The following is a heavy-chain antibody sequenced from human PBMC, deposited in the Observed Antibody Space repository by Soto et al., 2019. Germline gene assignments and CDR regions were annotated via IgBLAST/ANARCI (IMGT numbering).Heavy chain of an antibody. D-gene: IGHD2-21*01. CDR3: ARVRVMSEIYGMDV. Sequence: EVQLVESGGGLIQPGGSLRLSCVVSGFTFSHYGINWVRQAPGKGLEWLSYISSSGSTTYYADSVKGRFTISRDYAKNALYLQMNSLRDGDTAVYYCARVRVMSEIYGMDVWGQGTTVTGSS. CDR1: GFTFSHYG. J-gene: IGHJ6*02. CDR2: ISSSGSTT. V-gene: IGHV3-48*02.